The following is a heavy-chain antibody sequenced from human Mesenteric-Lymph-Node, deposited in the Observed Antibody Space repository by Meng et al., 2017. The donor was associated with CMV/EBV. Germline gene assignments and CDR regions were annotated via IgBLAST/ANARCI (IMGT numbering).Heavy chain of an antibody. V-gene: IGHV3-15*01. D-gene: IGHD3-10*01. CDR1: RFTFSNDW. CDR3: ITMFFRGVMSG. J-gene: IGHJ4*02. CDR2: IKRKTDGGTT. Sequence: CAASRFTFSNDWMSWVRQATGKGLEWVGRIKRKTDGGTTDYAAPVKGRFTISRDDSKNTLYLQMNRLKTEDTAVYSCITMFFRGVMSGWGQGTLVTVSS.